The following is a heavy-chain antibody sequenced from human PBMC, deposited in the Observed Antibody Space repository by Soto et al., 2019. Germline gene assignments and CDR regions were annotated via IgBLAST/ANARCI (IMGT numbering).Heavy chain of an antibody. CDR2: IYYSGTP. CDR3: AASCVACGGFNYYGMDV. D-gene: IGHD2-21*01. J-gene: IGHJ6*02. V-gene: IGHV4-31*03. CDR1: GGSISSGGYY. Sequence: QVQLQESGPGLVKPSQTLSLTCTVSGGSISSGGYYWYWIRQHPGKGLEWIGYIYYSGTPYYNPSLKIRVTISVDTSKNQFSLKLSSVTAADTAVYYCAASCVACGGFNYYGMDVWGQGTTVTVSS.